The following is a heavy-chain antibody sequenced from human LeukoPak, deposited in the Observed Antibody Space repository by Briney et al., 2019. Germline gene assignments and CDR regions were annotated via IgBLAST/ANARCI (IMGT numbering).Heavy chain of an antibody. CDR1: GFTFSSYG. CDR3: AKGGLVDFWSGYLLPDY. J-gene: IGHJ4*02. Sequence: AGGSLRLSCAASGFTFSSYGMHWVRQAPGKGLEWVAFIRYDGSNKYYADSVKGRFTISRDNSKNTLYLQMNSLRAEDTAVYYCAKGGLVDFWSGYLLPDYWGQGTLVTVSS. CDR2: IRYDGSNK. D-gene: IGHD3-3*01. V-gene: IGHV3-30*02.